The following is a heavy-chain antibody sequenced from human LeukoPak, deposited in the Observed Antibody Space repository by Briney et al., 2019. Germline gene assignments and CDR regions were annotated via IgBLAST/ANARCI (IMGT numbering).Heavy chain of an antibody. V-gene: IGHV4-34*01. Sequence: KTSETLSLTCAVYGGSFSGYYWSWIRQPPGKGLEWIGEINHSGSTNYNPSLKSRVTISVDTSKNQFSLKLSSVTAADTAVYYCAREWVVIAARPASYYYYGMDVWGQGTTVTVSS. CDR1: GGSFSGYY. CDR2: INHSGST. CDR3: AREWVVIAARPASYYYYGMDV. J-gene: IGHJ6*02. D-gene: IGHD6-6*01.